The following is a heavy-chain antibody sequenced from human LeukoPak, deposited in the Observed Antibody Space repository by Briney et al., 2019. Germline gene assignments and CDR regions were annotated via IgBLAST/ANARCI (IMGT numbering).Heavy chain of an antibody. CDR2: ISAYNGNT. J-gene: IGHJ6*02. Sequence: GASVKVSCKASDYTFTSYGISWVRQAPGQGLEWMGWISAYNGNTNYAQKLQGRVTMTTDTSTSTAYMELRSLRSDDTAVYYCASFQLNYYYYYGMDVWGQGTTVTVSS. CDR3: ASFQLNYYYYYGMDV. CDR1: DYTFTSYG. V-gene: IGHV1-18*01. D-gene: IGHD2-2*01.